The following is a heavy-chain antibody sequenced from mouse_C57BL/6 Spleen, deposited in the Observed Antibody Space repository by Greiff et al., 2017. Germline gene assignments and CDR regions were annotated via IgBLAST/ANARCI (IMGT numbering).Heavy chain of an antibody. V-gene: IGHV1-9*01. CDR1: GYTFTGYW. CDR2: ILPGSGST. D-gene: IGHD1-1*01. CDR3: ARRGLLRRDYYAMDY. J-gene: IGHJ4*01. Sequence: QVQLKESGAELMKPGASVKLSCKATGYTFTGYWIEWVKQRPGHGLEWIGEILPGSGSTTYNEKFKGKATFTADTSSNTAYMQLSSLTTEDSAIYYCARRGLLRRDYYAMDYWGQGTSVTVSS.